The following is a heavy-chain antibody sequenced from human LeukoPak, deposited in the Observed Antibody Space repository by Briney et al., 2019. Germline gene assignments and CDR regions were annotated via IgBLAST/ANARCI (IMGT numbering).Heavy chain of an antibody. D-gene: IGHD4/OR15-4a*01. J-gene: IGHJ4*02. CDR2: IDHSGFT. CDR1: GGSFSGNY. CDR3: ARGPPRDYGTSGFFYNY. Sequence: SETLSLTCAVSGGSFSGNYWSWVRQPPGKGLEWIGEIDHSGFTIYNPSLKSRVAISEDTSKNQFSLKLSSVTAADTAVYYCARGPPRDYGTSGFFYNYWGQGTLVTVSS. V-gene: IGHV4-34*01.